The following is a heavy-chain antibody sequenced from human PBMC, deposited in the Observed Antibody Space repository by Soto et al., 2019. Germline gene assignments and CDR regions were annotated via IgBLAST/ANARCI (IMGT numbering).Heavy chain of an antibody. CDR2: IYYSGST. D-gene: IGHD6-6*01. Sequence: SETLSLTCTVSGGSISSGGYYWSWIRQHPGKGLEWIGYIYYSGSTYYNPSLKSRVTISVDTSKNQFSLKLSSVTAADTAVYYCARDLPISSGHGGFYYYYGMDVWGQGTTVTVSS. V-gene: IGHV4-31*03. CDR3: ARDLPISSGHGGFYYYYGMDV. J-gene: IGHJ6*02. CDR1: GGSISSGGYY.